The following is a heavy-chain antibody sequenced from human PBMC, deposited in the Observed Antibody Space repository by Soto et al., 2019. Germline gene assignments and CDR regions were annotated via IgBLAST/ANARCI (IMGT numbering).Heavy chain of an antibody. V-gene: IGHV1-2*02. CDR3: ARELELQGDYYYYYGMDV. J-gene: IGHJ6*02. CDR1: GYTFTGYY. D-gene: IGHD1-7*01. Sequence: ASVKVSCKASGYTFTGYYMHWVRQAPGQGLEWMGWINPNSGGTNYAQKFQGRVTMTRDTSISTAYMELSRLRSDDTAVYYCARELELQGDYYYYYGMDVWRQGTTVLFSS. CDR2: INPNSGGT.